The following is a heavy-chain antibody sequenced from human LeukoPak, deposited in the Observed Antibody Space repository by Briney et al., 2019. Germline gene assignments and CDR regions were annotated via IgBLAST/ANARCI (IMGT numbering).Heavy chain of an antibody. V-gene: IGHV3-30*03. CDR2: ISYDGSNI. Sequence: PGGSLRLSCAASGFTFSSYGMHWVRQAPGKGLEWVAVISYDGSNINYAESVKGRFTISRDNAKSSLYLQMNSLRAEDTAVYFCARDLGFYVFDIWGRGTLVTVSP. CDR1: GFTFSSYG. CDR3: ARDLGFYVFDI. D-gene: IGHD7-27*01. J-gene: IGHJ3*02.